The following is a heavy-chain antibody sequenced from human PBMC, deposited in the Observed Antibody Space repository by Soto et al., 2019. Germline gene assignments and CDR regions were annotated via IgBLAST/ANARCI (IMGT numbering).Heavy chain of an antibody. CDR1: GDSLSTYY. CDR2: IYYIGRT. D-gene: IGHD1-26*01. CDR3: ARDLVGLTHFDY. J-gene: IGHJ4*02. Sequence: QVQLQESGPGLVKPSETLSLTCTVSGDSLSTYYWNWIRQPVGKGLEWIGYIYYIGRTNYNPSLRSRVXXXIXXSKNQISLNLDSVTAADTGVYYCARDLVGLTHFDYWGQGILVTVSS. V-gene: IGHV4-59*01.